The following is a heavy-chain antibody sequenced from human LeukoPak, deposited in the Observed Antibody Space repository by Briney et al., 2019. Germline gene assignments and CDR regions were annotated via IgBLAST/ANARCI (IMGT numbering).Heavy chain of an antibody. D-gene: IGHD4-17*01. V-gene: IGHV1-3*01. Sequence: ASVKVSCKASGGTFSSYAISWVRQAPGQRLEWMGWINAGNGNTKYSQKFQGRVTITRDTSASTAYMELSSLRSEDTAVYYCASWAPNDYGAGFDYWGQGTLVTVSS. J-gene: IGHJ4*02. CDR1: GGTFSSYA. CDR2: INAGNGNT. CDR3: ASWAPNDYGAGFDY.